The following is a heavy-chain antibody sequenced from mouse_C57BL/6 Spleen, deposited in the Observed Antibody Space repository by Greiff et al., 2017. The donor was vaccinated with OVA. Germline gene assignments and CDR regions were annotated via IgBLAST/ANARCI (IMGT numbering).Heavy chain of an antibody. Sequence: EVQRVESGPGLVKPSQSLSLTCSVTGYSITSGYYWNWIRQFPGNKLEWMGYISYDGSNNYNPSLKNRISITRDTSKNQFFLKLNSVTTEDTATDDCARGEYSNCEYYYAMDYWGQGTSVTVSS. V-gene: IGHV3-6*01. J-gene: IGHJ4*01. CDR2: ISYDGSN. CDR3: ARGEYSNCEYYYAMDY. D-gene: IGHD2-5*01. CDR1: GYSITSGYY.